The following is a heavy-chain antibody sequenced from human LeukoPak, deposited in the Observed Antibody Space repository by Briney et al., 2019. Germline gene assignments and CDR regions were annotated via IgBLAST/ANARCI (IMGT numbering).Heavy chain of an antibody. CDR1: GFTFDDYA. CDR2: ISWNSGSI. D-gene: IGHD1-26*01. Sequence: WGLRLSCAASGFTFDDYAMHWVRQAPGKGLEWVSGISWNSGSIGYADSVKGRFTISRDNAKNSLYLQMNSLRAEDMALYYCAKENSGSYAFDIWGQGTMVTVSS. CDR3: AKENSGSYAFDI. V-gene: IGHV3-9*03. J-gene: IGHJ3*02.